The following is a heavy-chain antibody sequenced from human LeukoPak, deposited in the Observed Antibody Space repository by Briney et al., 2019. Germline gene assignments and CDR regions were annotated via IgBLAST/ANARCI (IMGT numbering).Heavy chain of an antibody. Sequence: GGSLRLSCAASGFIFSSYGMHWVRQAPGKGLEWVAVISYDGSNKYYADSVKGRFTISRDNSKNTLYLQMNSLRAEDTAVYYCAKDSILVDIVATIRINGLDYWGQGTLVTVSS. CDR3: AKDSILVDIVATIRINGLDY. J-gene: IGHJ4*02. CDR1: GFIFSSYG. V-gene: IGHV3-30*18. D-gene: IGHD5-12*01. CDR2: ISYDGSNK.